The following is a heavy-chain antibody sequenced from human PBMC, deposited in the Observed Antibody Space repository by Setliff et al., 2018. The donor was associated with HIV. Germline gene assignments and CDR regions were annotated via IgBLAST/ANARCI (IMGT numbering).Heavy chain of an antibody. Sequence: KPSETLSLTCAVYGGSFSGFYWNWIRQPPGKGLEWIGEINHSGSTNYNPSLKSRVTISVDTSKNQFSLKLSSVTAADTAVYYCARHHYSNWFDPWGQGTLVTVSS. CDR2: INHSGST. CDR1: GGSFSGFY. J-gene: IGHJ5*02. CDR3: ARHHYSNWFDP. D-gene: IGHD2-15*01. V-gene: IGHV4-34*01.